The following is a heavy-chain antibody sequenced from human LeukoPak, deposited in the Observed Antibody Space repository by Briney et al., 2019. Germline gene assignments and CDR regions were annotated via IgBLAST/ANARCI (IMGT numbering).Heavy chain of an antibody. CDR2: INSKTDGGTT. CDR1: GFTFSNAW. D-gene: IGHD4-23*01. V-gene: IGHV3-15*01. CDR3: TTEVGTPMYYFDY. J-gene: IGHJ4*02. Sequence: GGSLRLSCAASGFTFSNAWMSWVRQAPGKGLEWVGRINSKTDGGTTDYDAPVKGRFTISRDDSKNTLSLHMNSLKTEDTAVYYCTTEVGTPMYYFDYWGQGTLVTVSS.